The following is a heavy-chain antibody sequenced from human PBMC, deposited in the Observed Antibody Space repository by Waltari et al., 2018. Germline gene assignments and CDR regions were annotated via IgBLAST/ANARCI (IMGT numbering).Heavy chain of an antibody. J-gene: IGHJ2*01. CDR2: KSGGSGIT. Sequence: LSLSCAASGFSVSNYAMSWVRQAPGKGLEWVSSKSGGSGITSYAASVRGRFTIARDNSKNTLYLQMNSLRDEDTALYYCAKGLGDRYFDLWGRGTLVTVSS. CDR3: AKGLGDRYFDL. CDR1: GFSVSNYA. D-gene: IGHD3-10*01. V-gene: IGHV3-23*01.